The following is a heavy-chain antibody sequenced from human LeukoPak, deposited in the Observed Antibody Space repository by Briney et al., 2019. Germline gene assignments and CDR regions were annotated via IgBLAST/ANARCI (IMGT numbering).Heavy chain of an antibody. CDR2: IYYSGST. CDR1: VGSISSYY. D-gene: IGHD3-3*01. V-gene: IGHV4-59*01. Sequence: SETLSLTCTVSVGSISSYYWSWIRQPPGKGLEWIGYIYYSGSTTYNPSLKSRVTISVDTSKNQFSLKLRSVTAADTAVYYCARDLYDFCSGFFDPWGQGILVTVSS. CDR3: ARDLYDFCSGFFDP. J-gene: IGHJ5*02.